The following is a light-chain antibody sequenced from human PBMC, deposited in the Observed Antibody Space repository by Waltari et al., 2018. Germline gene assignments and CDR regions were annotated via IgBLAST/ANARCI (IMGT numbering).Light chain of an antibody. CDR2: GAS. Sequence: EIVLTQSPGTLSVSPGERATLSCRASQSVGSNHLAWYQQKTGQAPRLLIYGASSRATGIPDRFGGSGSGTDFTLTISRLEPEDFAVYYCQQYGSSPRTFGQGTKVEIK. V-gene: IGKV3-20*01. J-gene: IGKJ1*01. CDR1: QSVGSNH. CDR3: QQYGSSPRT.